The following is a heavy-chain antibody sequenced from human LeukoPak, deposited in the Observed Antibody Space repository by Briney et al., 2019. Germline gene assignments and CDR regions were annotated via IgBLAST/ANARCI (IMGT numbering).Heavy chain of an antibody. CDR2: INPNSGGT. V-gene: IGHV1-2*02. Sequence: ASVKVSCKASGYTFTGYYMHWVRQAPGQGLEWMGWINPNSGGTNYAQKFQGRVTMTRDTSISTAYMELSRLRSDDTAVYYCARGYCSGGSCYSAPFDYWGQGTLVTVSS. D-gene: IGHD2-15*01. CDR1: GYTFTGYY. CDR3: ARGYCSGGSCYSAPFDY. J-gene: IGHJ4*02.